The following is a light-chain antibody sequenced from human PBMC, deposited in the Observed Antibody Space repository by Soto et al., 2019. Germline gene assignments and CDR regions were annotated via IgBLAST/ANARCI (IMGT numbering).Light chain of an antibody. CDR1: QSVSSTY. V-gene: IGKV3-20*01. J-gene: IGKJ2*01. Sequence: EIVLTQSPGTLSLSPGERATLSCRASQSVSSTYLAWYQQKPGQAPRLLIYGASSRATGIPDRFSGSGSGTDFTLTISRLEPEDFTLYSCQQYGSSPFTFGQGTKLEIK. CDR2: GAS. CDR3: QQYGSSPFT.